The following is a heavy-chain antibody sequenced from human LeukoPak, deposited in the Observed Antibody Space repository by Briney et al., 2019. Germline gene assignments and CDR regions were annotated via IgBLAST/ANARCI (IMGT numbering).Heavy chain of an antibody. CDR3: AKDLPEYYGSGSYGFDY. CDR1: GFTFSSYG. D-gene: IGHD3-10*01. Sequence: GGSLRLSCAASGFTFSSYGLHWVRQAPGKGLEWVAFIRYDGSNKYYADSVKGRFTSSRDNSKNTLFLQMNSLRADDTAVYYCAKDLPEYYGSGSYGFDYWGQGTLVTVSS. J-gene: IGHJ4*02. CDR2: IRYDGSNK. V-gene: IGHV3-30*02.